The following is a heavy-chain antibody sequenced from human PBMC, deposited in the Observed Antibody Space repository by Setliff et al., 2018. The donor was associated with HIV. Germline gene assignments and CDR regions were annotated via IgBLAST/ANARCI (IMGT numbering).Heavy chain of an antibody. D-gene: IGHD6-6*01. CDR2: INNDGTII. V-gene: IGHV3-74*01. Sequence: PGGSLRLSCAASGFTFSNYWMHWVRQPPGKGLVWVSRINNDGTIINYADSVRGRFTISRDNARNTLYLQMNNLGAEDTAMYYCVRDRHIVARYFDNWGQGTLVTVSS. CDR1: GFTFSNYW. CDR3: VRDRHIVARYFDN. J-gene: IGHJ4*02.